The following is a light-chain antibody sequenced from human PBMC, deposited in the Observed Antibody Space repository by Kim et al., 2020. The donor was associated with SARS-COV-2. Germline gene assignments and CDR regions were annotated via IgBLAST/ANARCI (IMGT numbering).Light chain of an antibody. CDR3: QHYYDYPWT. J-gene: IGKJ1*01. Sequence: DIQMTQSPSTLSASVGDRVTMTCRASQSISAWMAWYQQKPGKVPKLLIYKASKLETGVPSRFSGSGAGTDFTLTISSLQSDDIATYYCQHYYDYPWTFGQGTKVDIQ. V-gene: IGKV1-5*03. CDR1: QSISAW. CDR2: KAS.